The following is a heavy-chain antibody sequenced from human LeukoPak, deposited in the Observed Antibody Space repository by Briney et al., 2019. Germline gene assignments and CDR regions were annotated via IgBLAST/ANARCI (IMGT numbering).Heavy chain of an antibody. CDR1: GYSISSGYY. J-gene: IGHJ4*02. D-gene: IGHD4-17*01. CDR2: IYHSGST. CDR3: ARDPTTVKTTGYFDY. V-gene: IGHV4-38-2*02. Sequence: PSETLSLTCTVSGYSISSGYYWGWVRQPPGKGLEWIGSIYHSGSTYYNPSLKSRVTISVDTSKNQFSLKLSSVTAADTAVYYCARDPTTVKTTGYFDYWGQGTLVTVSS.